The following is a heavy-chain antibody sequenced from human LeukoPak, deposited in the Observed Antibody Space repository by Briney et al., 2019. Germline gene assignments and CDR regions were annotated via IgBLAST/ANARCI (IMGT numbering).Heavy chain of an antibody. D-gene: IGHD2-21*01. V-gene: IGHV3-48*04. CDR1: GFTFSSYG. Sequence: GGSLRLSCAASGFTFSSYGMHWVRQAPGKGLEWVSYISSSSTIYYADSVKGRFTISRDNAKNSLYLQMNSLRAEDTAVYYCARDGVFHYGMDVWGQGTTVTVSS. J-gene: IGHJ6*02. CDR2: ISSSSTI. CDR3: ARDGVFHYGMDV.